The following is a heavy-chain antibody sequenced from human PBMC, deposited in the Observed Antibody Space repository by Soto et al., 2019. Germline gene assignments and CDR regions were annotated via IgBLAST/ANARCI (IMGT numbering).Heavy chain of an antibody. V-gene: IGHV4-39*01. CDR3: AKHDGYSNFDL. D-gene: IGHD6-13*01. Sequence: QLQLQESGPGLVKPSETLSLTCTVSGGSVYTTNYYWGWIRQPPGKGLEWIGSIYYSGSTYYNSSLKTRVTISVDMSKNLFSLKLNSVTAADTAMYYCAKHDGYSNFDLWGRGTLLTVSS. J-gene: IGHJ2*01. CDR1: GGSVYTTNYY. CDR2: IYYSGST.